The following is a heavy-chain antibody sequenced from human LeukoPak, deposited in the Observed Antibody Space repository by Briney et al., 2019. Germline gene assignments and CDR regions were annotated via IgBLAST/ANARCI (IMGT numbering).Heavy chain of an antibody. CDR1: GGTFSSYT. CDR3: ATYSGSYLFDY. Sequence: SVKVSCKASGGTFSSYTITWVRQAPGQGLEWMGRIIPILGMANYAQKFQGRVTITADKSTSTAYMELSSLRSEDTAVYYCATYSGSYLFDYWGQGTLVTVSS. V-gene: IGHV1-69*02. CDR2: IIPILGMA. D-gene: IGHD1-26*01. J-gene: IGHJ4*02.